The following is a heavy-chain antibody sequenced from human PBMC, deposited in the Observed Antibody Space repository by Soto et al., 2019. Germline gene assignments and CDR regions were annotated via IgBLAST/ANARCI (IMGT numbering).Heavy chain of an antibody. CDR3: ARVGEGYSSGSSCENYYYYYGMDV. J-gene: IGHJ6*02. D-gene: IGHD2-15*01. CDR1: GFTFSDYY. CDR2: ISSSSSYT. V-gene: IGHV3-11*05. Sequence: QVQLVESGGGLVKPGGSLRLSCAASGFTFSDYYMSWIRQAPGKGLEWVSYISSSSSYTNYADSVKGRFTISRDNAKNTQHLPMNSLRAADTALYYCARVGEGYSSGSSCENYYYYYGMDVWGQGTTVTVSS.